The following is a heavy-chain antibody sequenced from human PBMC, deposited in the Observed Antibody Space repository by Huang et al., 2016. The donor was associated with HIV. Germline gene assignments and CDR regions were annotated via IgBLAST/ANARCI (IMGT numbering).Heavy chain of an antibody. CDR2: IIPIFGTA. Sequence: QVLLVQSGAEVRKPGSSVKVSCTAFGGTFSSYAISWVRQAPGQGLEWMGGIIPIFGTANDTQKFQGRVTITVDESTNIGYMELTRLTSEDTAVYYCARTAYSYGFRQGYNWFDPWGQGTPVTVSS. V-gene: IGHV1-69*13. J-gene: IGHJ5*02. CDR1: GGTFSSYA. CDR3: ARTAYSYGFRQGYNWFDP. D-gene: IGHD5-18*01.